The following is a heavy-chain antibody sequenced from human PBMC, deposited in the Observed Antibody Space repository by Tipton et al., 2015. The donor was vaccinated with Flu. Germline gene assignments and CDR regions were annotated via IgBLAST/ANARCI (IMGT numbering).Heavy chain of an antibody. CDR1: GYTFGGYF. J-gene: IGHJ4*02. V-gene: IGHV1-2*06. CDR3: ARVGAWNDLEF. D-gene: IGHD1-1*01. CDR2: INPHSGLP. Sequence: QVQLVQSGPEVKKTGASVRISCKTSGYTFGGYFLHWVRRAPGQGLEWMGRINPHSGLPNYGEKFQGRLTLTRDTSLSTTYMDLSDITSADTAVYYCARVGAWNDLEFWGQGTVVNVSS.